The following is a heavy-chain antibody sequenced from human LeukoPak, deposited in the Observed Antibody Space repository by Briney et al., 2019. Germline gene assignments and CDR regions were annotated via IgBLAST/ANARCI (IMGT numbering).Heavy chain of an antibody. CDR3: AARRASAAAIDY. CDR1: GVSVSDSY. V-gene: IGHV4-4*09. CDR2: IYNSLYT. Sequence: PSETLSLTCSVSGVSVSDSYCVSIRQPPGEGLEWIGYIYNSLYTDYSPSLRGRVTLSADKSKNHFSLNLDSVTAADTAAYYCAARRASAAAIDYWGQGTLVTVS. J-gene: IGHJ4*02. D-gene: IGHD2-15*01.